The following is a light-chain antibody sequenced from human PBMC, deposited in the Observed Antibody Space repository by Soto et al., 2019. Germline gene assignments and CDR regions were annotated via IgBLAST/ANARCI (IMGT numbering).Light chain of an antibody. J-gene: IGKJ3*01. Sequence: DIQMTQSPTSLSASVGDRVTITCRAIQGIRNCVAWYKQKPGKAPKLLIYAASTLQSGVPSRFSGSGSGTDFTLTINSLQPEDVATYSCQKYSSVPVFGPGTKVEIK. V-gene: IGKV1-27*01. CDR1: QGIRNC. CDR2: AAS. CDR3: QKYSSVPV.